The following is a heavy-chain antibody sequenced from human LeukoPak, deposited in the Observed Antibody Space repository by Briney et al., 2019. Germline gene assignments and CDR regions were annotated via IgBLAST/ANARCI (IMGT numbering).Heavy chain of an antibody. CDR2: INPNSGGT. CDR3: ARTTSLTASGYDC. D-gene: IGHD4-17*01. V-gene: IGHV1-2*02. Sequence: ASVKVSCKASGYTFTGYYIHWVRQAPGQGLEWMGWINPNSGGTNYAQKFQGRVTMTRDTSISTAYMELSRLRSDDTAVYYCARTTSLTASGYDCWGQGTLVTVSS. CDR1: GYTFTGYY. J-gene: IGHJ4*02.